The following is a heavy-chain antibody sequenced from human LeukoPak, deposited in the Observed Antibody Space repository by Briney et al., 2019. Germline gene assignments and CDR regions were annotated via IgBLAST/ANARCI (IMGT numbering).Heavy chain of an antibody. V-gene: IGHV1-69*05. CDR2: IIPIFGTA. Sequence: AASVKVSCKASGGTFSSYAIRWVREAPGQGLEWMGRIIPIFGTANYAQKFHGRVTITTDASTSKAYMELSSLRSEDTAVYYCARDVDGYTLEGYWGQGTLVTVSS. CDR3: ARDVDGYTLEGY. J-gene: IGHJ4*02. CDR1: GGTFSSYA. D-gene: IGHD5-24*01.